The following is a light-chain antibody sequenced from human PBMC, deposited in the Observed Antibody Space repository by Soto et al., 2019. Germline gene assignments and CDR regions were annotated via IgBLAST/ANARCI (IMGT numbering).Light chain of an antibody. J-gene: IGKJ1*01. CDR3: QQYNNWPS. V-gene: IGKV3D-15*01. Sequence: EIVLTQSPGTLSLSPGERATLSCRASQSVSSSYLAWNQQKPGQAPRLLIYDASYRATDIPPRFSGSGSGTEFTLTISSLQSEDFAVYYCQQYNNWPSFGQGTKVDI. CDR2: DAS. CDR1: QSVSSSY.